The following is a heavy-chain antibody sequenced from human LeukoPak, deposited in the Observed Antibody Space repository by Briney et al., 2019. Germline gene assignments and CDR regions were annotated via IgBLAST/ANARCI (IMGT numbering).Heavy chain of an antibody. CDR1: GCSISSYD. CDR3: ARDKVGATSGDAFDI. V-gene: IGHV4-59*01. CDR2: IYYSGST. Sequence: SETLSLTCTVSGCSISSYDYSWIRQPPGKGLEWIGYIYYSGSTNYNPSLKRRVTISVATSKNQCSLKLSSVTAADTAVYYCARDKVGATSGDAFDIWGQGTMVTVSS. D-gene: IGHD1-26*01. J-gene: IGHJ3*02.